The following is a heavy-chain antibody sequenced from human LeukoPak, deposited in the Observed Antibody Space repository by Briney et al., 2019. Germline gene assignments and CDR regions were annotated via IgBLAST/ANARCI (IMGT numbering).Heavy chain of an antibody. D-gene: IGHD3-22*01. Sequence: GGSLRLSCAASGFTFSSYAMSSVRQAPGKGLEWVSTISESGGSTYYADSVKGRFTISRDNSKNTLYLQMNSLRAEDTAVYYCARSPRDSSGSYYSAFDMWGQGTMVTVSA. CDR1: GFTFSSYA. CDR3: ARSPRDSSGSYYSAFDM. V-gene: IGHV3-23*01. J-gene: IGHJ3*02. CDR2: ISESGGST.